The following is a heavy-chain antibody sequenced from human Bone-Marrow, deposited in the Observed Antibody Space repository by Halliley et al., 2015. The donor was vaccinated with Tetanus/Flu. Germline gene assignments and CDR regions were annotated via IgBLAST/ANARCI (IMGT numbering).Heavy chain of an antibody. CDR2: ISYSATT. V-gene: IGHV4-39*07. CDR1: GGSMSSSTYY. Sequence: TLSLTCTVSGGSMSSSTYYWDWIRQPPRKGLEWIGTISYSATTFYNPSLQSRVTISVDSPKNHFSLKLNSVTAADTAVYYCARGDYSLYYFDNWGQGALVTVSS. D-gene: IGHD4-4*01. J-gene: IGHJ4*02. CDR3: ARGDYSLYYFDN.